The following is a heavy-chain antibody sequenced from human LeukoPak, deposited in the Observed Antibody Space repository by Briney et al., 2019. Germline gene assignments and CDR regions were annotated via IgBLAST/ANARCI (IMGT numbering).Heavy chain of an antibody. V-gene: IGHV1-69*13. Sequence: SVKVSCKASGGTFSSYAISWVRQAPGQGLEWMGGIIPIFGTANYAQKFQGRVTITADESTSTAYMELSSPRSEDTAVYYCARLTTEYYYDSSGYSPFDYWGQGTLVTVSS. CDR3: ARLTTEYYYDSSGYSPFDY. CDR1: GGTFSSYA. D-gene: IGHD3-22*01. J-gene: IGHJ4*02. CDR2: IIPIFGTA.